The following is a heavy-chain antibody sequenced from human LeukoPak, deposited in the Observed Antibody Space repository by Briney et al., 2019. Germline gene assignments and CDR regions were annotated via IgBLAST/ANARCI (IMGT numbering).Heavy chain of an antibody. Sequence: SVKVSCKASGGTFSSYAISWVRQAPGQGLEWMGGIIPIFGTANYAQKFQGRVTITADESTSTAYMELSSLRSEDTAVCYCARGLPAAIVWNWFDPWGQGTLVTVSS. J-gene: IGHJ5*02. CDR1: GGTFSSYA. D-gene: IGHD2-2*01. V-gene: IGHV1-69*13. CDR3: ARGLPAAIVWNWFDP. CDR2: IIPIFGTA.